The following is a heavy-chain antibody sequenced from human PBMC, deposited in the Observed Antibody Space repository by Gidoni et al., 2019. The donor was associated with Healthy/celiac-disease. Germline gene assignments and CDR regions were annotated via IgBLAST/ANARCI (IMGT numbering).Heavy chain of an antibody. CDR2: IYYSGST. J-gene: IGHJ3*02. V-gene: IGHV4-30-4*08. CDR3: ARACISTHGVYYYDSSGYYSDAFDI. Sequence: PGLVKPSQTLSLTCTVSGGSISSGDYYWSWIRQPPGKGLEWIGYIYYSGSTYYNPSLKSRVTISVDTSKNQFSLKLSSVTAADTAVYYCARACISTHGVYYYDSSGYYSDAFDIWGQGTMVTVSS. CDR1: GGSISSGDYY. D-gene: IGHD3-22*01.